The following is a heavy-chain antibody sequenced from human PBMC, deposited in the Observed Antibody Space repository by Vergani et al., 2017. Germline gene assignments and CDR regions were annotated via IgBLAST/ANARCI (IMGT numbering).Heavy chain of an antibody. CDR2: IIPVLGKT. V-gene: IGHV1-69*02. J-gene: IGHJ4*02. Sequence: QVQLVQSWAEVKKPGSSVKVSCKASGATFRSNTISWVRQVPGQGLEWMGRIIPVLGKTKYAQDFQGRLTITADTSTSTAYMELSSLRSEDTAVYYCAAAAGTLDYWGQGTLVTVSS. CDR3: AAAAGTLDY. CDR1: GATFRSNT. D-gene: IGHD6-13*01.